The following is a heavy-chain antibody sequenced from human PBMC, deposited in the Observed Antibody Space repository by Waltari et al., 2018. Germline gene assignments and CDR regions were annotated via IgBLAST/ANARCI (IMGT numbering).Heavy chain of an antibody. CDR1: GYSFTSYW. D-gene: IGHD1-26*01. Sequence: EVQLVQSGAEVKKPGESLRISCKGSGYSFTSYWISWVRQMPGKGLEWMGRIDPSDSYTNYSPSFQGHVTISADKSISTAYLQWSSLKASDTAMYYCARRLGSSTRPDYYYGMDVWGQGTTVTVSS. V-gene: IGHV5-10-1*03. J-gene: IGHJ6*02. CDR2: IDPSDSYT. CDR3: ARRLGSSTRPDYYYGMDV.